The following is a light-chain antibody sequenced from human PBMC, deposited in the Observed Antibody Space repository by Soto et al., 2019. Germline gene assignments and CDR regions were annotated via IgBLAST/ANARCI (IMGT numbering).Light chain of an antibody. CDR3: QQYGALPPT. J-gene: IGKJ4*01. CDR2: GAS. Sequence: EIVLTQSPATLSLSPGERATLSCRASQSVSSYLAWYQQKSGQAPKFLIYGASNRATGIPDRFSGSGSGTDFTLTISRLEPEDFAVYYCQQYGALPPTFGGGTKVEIK. CDR1: QSVSSY. V-gene: IGKV3-20*01.